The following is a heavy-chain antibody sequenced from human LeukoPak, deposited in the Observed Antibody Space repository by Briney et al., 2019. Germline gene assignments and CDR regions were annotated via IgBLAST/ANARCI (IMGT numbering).Heavy chain of an antibody. D-gene: IGHD3-22*01. Sequence: GGSLRLSCAASGFTFSSYGMHWVRQAPGKGLEWVAVISYDGSNKYYADSVKGRFTISRDNSKNTLYLQMNSLRAEDTAVYYCARDRITMIVVVITNYFDYWGQGTLVTVSS. V-gene: IGHV3-30*03. CDR2: ISYDGSNK. CDR3: ARDRITMIVVVITNYFDY. J-gene: IGHJ4*02. CDR1: GFTFSSYG.